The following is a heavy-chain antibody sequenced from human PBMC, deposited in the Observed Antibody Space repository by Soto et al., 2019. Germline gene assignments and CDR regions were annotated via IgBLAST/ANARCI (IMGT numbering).Heavy chain of an antibody. CDR1: GYTFTSYG. CDR2: ISAYNGNT. D-gene: IGHD5-18*01. J-gene: IGHJ3*02. Sequence: GASVKVSCKASGYTFTSYGISWVRQAPGQGLEWMGWISAYNGNTNYAQKLQGRVTMTTDTSTSTAYMELRSLRSDDTAVYYCARGAFKYSYGPFGIWDQVTRVTASS. CDR3: ARGAFKYSYGPFGI. V-gene: IGHV1-18*01.